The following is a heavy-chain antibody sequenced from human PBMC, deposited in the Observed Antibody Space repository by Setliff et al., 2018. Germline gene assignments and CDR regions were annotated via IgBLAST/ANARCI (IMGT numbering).Heavy chain of an antibody. CDR2: IYYSGSTS. V-gene: IGHV4-31*03. CDR1: GDSISSGSYY. Sequence: SETLSLTCTVSGDSISSGSYYWSWIRQHPGKGLEWIGYIYYSGSTSYYNPSLKSRVTISVDTSKNQFSLKLSSVTAADTAVYYCARGRAGHSGHWGQGTLVTVS. J-gene: IGHJ4*02. D-gene: IGHD6-19*01. CDR3: ARGRAGHSGH.